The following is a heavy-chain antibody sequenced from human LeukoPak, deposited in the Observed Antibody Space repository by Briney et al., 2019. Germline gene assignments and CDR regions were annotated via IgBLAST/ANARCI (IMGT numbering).Heavy chain of an antibody. V-gene: IGHV3-53*01. D-gene: IGHD6-13*01. Sequence: GGSLRLSCAASGFTVSSNYMSWVRQAPGKGLEWVSVIYSGGSTYYADSVKGRFTISRDNSKNTLYLQMNSLRAEDTAVYYCAREYSSSWYDAFDIWGQGTMVTVSS. CDR3: AREYSSSWYDAFDI. CDR2: IYSGGST. J-gene: IGHJ3*02. CDR1: GFTVSSNY.